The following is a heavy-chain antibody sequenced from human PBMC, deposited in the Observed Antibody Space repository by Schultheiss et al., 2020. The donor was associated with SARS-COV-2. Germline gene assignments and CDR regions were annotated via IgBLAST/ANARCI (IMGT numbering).Heavy chain of an antibody. Sequence: GGSLRLSCAASGFTFSGSAMHWVRQAPGKGLEWVGRIKSKTDGGTTDYAAPVKGRFTISRDDSKNTLYLQMNSLKTEDTAVYYCTAEGYGSFVGYWGQGTLVTVSS. CDR3: TAEGYGSFVGY. J-gene: IGHJ4*02. CDR2: IKSKTDGGTT. V-gene: IGHV3-15*01. D-gene: IGHD2-15*01. CDR1: GFTFSGSA.